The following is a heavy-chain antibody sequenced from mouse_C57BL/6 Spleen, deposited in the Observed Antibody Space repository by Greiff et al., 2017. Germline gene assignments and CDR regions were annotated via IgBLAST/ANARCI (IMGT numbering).Heavy chain of an antibody. CDR2: SRNKANDYTT. D-gene: IGHD2-4*01. Sequence: EVKLVESGGGLVQSGRSLRLSCATSGFTFSDFYMEWVRQAPGKGLEWIAASRNKANDYTTEYSASVKGRFIVSRDTSQSILYLRMNALRAEDTAMYYCARDARDYGYFDYWGQGTTLTVSS. V-gene: IGHV7-1*01. CDR3: ARDARDYGYFDY. J-gene: IGHJ2*01. CDR1: GFTFSDFY.